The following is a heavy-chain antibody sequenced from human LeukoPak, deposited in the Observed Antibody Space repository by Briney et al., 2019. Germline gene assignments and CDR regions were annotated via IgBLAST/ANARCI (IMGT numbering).Heavy chain of an antibody. D-gene: IGHD3-3*01. CDR3: ARDTDRFLEWLSFDY. CDR2: INPNSGGT. CDR1: GYTFTGYY. V-gene: IGHV1-2*02. Sequence: ASVKVSCKASGYTFTGYYMHWVRQAPGQGLEWMGWINPNSGGTNYAQKFQGRVTMTRDTSISTAYMELSRLRSDDTAVYYCARDTDRFLEWLSFDYWGQGTLVTVSS. J-gene: IGHJ4*02.